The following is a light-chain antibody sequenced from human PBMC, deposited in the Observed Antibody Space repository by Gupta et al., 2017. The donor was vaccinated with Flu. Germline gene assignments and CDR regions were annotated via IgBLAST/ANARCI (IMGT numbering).Light chain of an antibody. Sequence: DIQMTQSPSTLSASVGDRVTITCRASQSISSKLAWYQQQPGKAPNLLIYKASTLQSGVPSRFSGGGSGTEFTLTISSLQPDDFATYYCQHDYIYPWTFGQGTKVEIK. CDR2: KAS. CDR1: QSISSK. CDR3: QHDYIYPWT. J-gene: IGKJ1*01. V-gene: IGKV1-5*03.